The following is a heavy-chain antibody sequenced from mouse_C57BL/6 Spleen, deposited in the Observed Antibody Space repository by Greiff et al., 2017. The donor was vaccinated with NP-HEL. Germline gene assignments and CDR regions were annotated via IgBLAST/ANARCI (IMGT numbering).Heavy chain of an antibody. CDR1: GYTFTSYG. CDR2: IYPRSGNT. D-gene: IGHD1-1*01. V-gene: IGHV1-81*01. Sequence: QVQLQQSGAELARPGASVKLSCKASGYTFTSYGISWVKQRTGQGLEWIGEIYPRSGNTYYNEKFKGKATLTADKSSSTAYMQLRSLTSEDSAVYFCARSPHYYGSSLYAMDYWGQGTSVTVSS. J-gene: IGHJ4*01. CDR3: ARSPHYYGSSLYAMDY.